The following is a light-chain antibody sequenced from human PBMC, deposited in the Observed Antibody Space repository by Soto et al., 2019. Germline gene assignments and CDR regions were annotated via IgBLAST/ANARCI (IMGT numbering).Light chain of an antibody. CDR2: DVS. CDR1: QSITTW. Sequence: IQMTHSPATVSAYVLYSVTITFLASQSITTWLAWYQQRPGKAPKLLIYDVSSLQSGVPSRFSGSGSGTDFTLTISSLQPEDFATYYCLQDYNYPWTFGQGTKVDI. J-gene: IGKJ1*01. CDR3: LQDYNYPWT. V-gene: IGKV1-5*01.